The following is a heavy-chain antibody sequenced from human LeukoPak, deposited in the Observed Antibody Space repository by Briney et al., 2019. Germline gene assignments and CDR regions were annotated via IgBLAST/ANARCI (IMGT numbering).Heavy chain of an antibody. V-gene: IGHV1-24*01. CDR1: GCTLTELS. CDR3: ATATPRGYSYGPYYYYGMDV. CDR2: FDPEDGET. J-gene: IGHJ6*02. Sequence: GASVKVSCKVSGCTLTELSMHWVRQAPGKGLEWMGGFDPEDGETIYAQKFQGRVTMTEDTSTDTAYMELSSLRSEDTAVYYCATATPRGYSYGPYYYYGMDVWGQGTTVTVSS. D-gene: IGHD5-18*01.